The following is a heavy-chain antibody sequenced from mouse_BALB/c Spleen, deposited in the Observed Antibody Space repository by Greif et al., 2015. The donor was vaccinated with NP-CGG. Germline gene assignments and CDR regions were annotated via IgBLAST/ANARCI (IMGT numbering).Heavy chain of an antibody. CDR1: GYTFTSYW. V-gene: IGHV1-7*01. Sequence: VQLQQPGAELAKPGASVKMSCKASGYTFTSYWMHWVKQRPGQGLEWIGYINPSTGYTEYNQKFKDKATLTADKSSSTDYMQLSSVTSYDSSVYFCAYRCDAWFAYVGQGTLFTVSA. CDR2: INPSTGYT. D-gene: IGHD2-14*01. J-gene: IGHJ3*01. CDR3: AYRCDAWFAY.